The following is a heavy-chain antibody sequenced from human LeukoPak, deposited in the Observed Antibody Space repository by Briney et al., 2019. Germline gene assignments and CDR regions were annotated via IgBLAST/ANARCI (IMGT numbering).Heavy chain of an antibody. CDR2: IKQDGSEK. CDR3: ARAYADY. Sequence: GGSPRLSCAASGFTFSNYWMSWVRQAPGKGLEWVANIKQDGSEKYYVDFVKGRFTISRDNVKNSLYLQMNSLRAEDTAVYYCARAYADYWGQGTLVTVSS. J-gene: IGHJ4*02. CDR1: GFTFSNYW. V-gene: IGHV3-7*03.